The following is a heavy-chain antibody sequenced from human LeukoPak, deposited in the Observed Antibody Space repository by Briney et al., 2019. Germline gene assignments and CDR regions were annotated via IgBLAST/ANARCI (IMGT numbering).Heavy chain of an antibody. Sequence: GGSLRLSCAASGFTFSTYWMSWVRQAPGKGLEWVANIKQDGSEKYYVDSVKGRFTISRDNAKNSLYLQMNSLRAEDTAVYYCAIQYRLYAFDIWGQGTMVTVSS. D-gene: IGHD2-2*02. CDR1: GFTFSTYW. CDR2: IKQDGSEK. J-gene: IGHJ3*02. CDR3: AIQYRLYAFDI. V-gene: IGHV3-7*03.